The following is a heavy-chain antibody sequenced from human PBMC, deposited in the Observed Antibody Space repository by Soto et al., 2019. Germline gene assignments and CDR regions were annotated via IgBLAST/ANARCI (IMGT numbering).Heavy chain of an antibody. CDR2: ISGSGGST. J-gene: IGHJ6*02. CDR3: ATAEADQLPTSYYGMDV. CDR1: GFTFSSYA. V-gene: IGHV3-23*01. D-gene: IGHD2-2*01. Sequence: EVQLLESGGGLVQPGGSLRLSCAASGFTFSSYAMSWVRQAPGKGLEWVSAISGSGGSTYYADSVKGRFTISRDNSKNTLSLQMNSLRAEDTAVYYCATAEADQLPTSYYGMDVWGQGTTVTVSS.